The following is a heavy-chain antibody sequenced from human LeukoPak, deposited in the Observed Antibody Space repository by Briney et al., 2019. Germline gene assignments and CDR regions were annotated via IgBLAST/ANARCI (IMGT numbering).Heavy chain of an antibody. Sequence: GSLRLSCAASGFTFSSYAMHWVRQAPGKGLEWVAVISYDGSNKYYADSVKGRFTISRDNSKNTLYLQMNGLRAEDTAVYYCARGYDILTSLYYYGMDVWGQGTTVTVSS. CDR3: ARGYDILTSLYYYGMDV. D-gene: IGHD3-9*01. J-gene: IGHJ6*02. V-gene: IGHV3-30-3*01. CDR1: GFTFSSYA. CDR2: ISYDGSNK.